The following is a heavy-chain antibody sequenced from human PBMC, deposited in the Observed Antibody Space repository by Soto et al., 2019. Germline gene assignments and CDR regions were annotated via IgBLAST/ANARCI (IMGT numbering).Heavy chain of an antibody. CDR1: GGSISTVGHY. J-gene: IGHJ6*02. Sequence: SETLSLTCSVSGGSISTVGHYWTWIRQPPGKGLEWIGSIYHTGSTYYSKSLRSRLTMSVDTSKKQFSLRLSSVTAADTATYYCAGYCSSSICPEDHYFGLEVWGQGTTVTVSS. CDR2: IYHTGST. CDR3: AGYCSSSICPEDHYFGLEV. V-gene: IGHV4-31*03. D-gene: IGHD2-2*01.